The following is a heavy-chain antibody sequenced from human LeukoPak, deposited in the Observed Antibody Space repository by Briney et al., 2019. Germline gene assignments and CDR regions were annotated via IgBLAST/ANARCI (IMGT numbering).Heavy chain of an antibody. J-gene: IGHJ6*02. V-gene: IGHV3-74*01. D-gene: IGHD5/OR15-5a*01. CDR1: GFTFSSHW. CDR3: ARGPRSSDIWYGLDV. Sequence: AGGSLRLSCAASGFTFSSHWMHWVRQVPGKEPVWLSRINTDGTSTIYADSVKGRFSISRDNSKSTLYLQMSGLRAEDTAVYFCARGPRSSDIWYGLDVWGQGTTVIVSS. CDR2: INTDGTST.